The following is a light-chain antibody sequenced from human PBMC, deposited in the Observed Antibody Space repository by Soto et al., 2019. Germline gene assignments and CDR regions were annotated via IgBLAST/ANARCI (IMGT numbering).Light chain of an antibody. CDR3: SSYASRSTNYV. J-gene: IGLJ1*01. CDR1: SNDVGGYNY. Sequence: QSVLTQPASVSGSPGQSITISCTGTSNDVGGYNYVSWYQQHPGKAPKLMIYDVSNRPSGVSDRFSGSKSGNTASLTISGLQAEDEADYYCSSYASRSTNYVFGTGTKVTVL. V-gene: IGLV2-14*01. CDR2: DVS.